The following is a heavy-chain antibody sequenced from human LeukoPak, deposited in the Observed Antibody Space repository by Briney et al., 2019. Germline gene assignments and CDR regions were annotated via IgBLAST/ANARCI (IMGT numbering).Heavy chain of an antibody. CDR1: GFTFSSYS. J-gene: IGHJ4*02. CDR2: ITSSSGTI. Sequence: PGGSLRLSCAASGFTFSSYSMNWVRQAPGKGLEWVSYITSSSGTISYADSMKGRFTISRDNAKSSLYLQMNSLRDEDTAVYYCARVRGSGWYFFDSWGQGTLVTVSS. D-gene: IGHD6-19*01. V-gene: IGHV3-48*02. CDR3: ARVRGSGWYFFDS.